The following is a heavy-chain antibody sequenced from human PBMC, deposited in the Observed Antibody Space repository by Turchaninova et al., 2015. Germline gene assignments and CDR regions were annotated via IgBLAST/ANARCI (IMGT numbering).Heavy chain of an antibody. J-gene: IGHJ4*02. CDR1: GFIFCSYS. V-gene: IGHV3-21*06. Sequence: EVQLVESGGGLVKPGGSLRLSGAASGFIFCSYSMNWVRQAPGKGLEWVSSITSSSSYIYYADSEKGRFTISRDNAKNSLYLQMNSLRAEDTAVYYCARDTETGTRTFDYWGQGALVTVSS. D-gene: IGHD4-17*01. CDR3: ARDTETGTRTFDY. CDR2: ITSSSSYI.